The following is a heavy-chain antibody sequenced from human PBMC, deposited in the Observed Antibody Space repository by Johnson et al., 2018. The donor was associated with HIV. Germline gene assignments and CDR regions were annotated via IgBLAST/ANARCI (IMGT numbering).Heavy chain of an antibody. Sequence: VQLVESWGGLVQPGGSLRLSCAASGFTVSSNYMSWVRQAPGKGLEWVANIKQDGSEKYYVDSVKGRFTISRDNAKNSLYLQMNSLRAEDTAVYYCARETGDPVVPAAPDAFDIWGQGTMVTVSS. CDR2: IKQDGSEK. CDR3: ARETGDPVVPAAPDAFDI. CDR1: GFTVSSNY. J-gene: IGHJ3*02. D-gene: IGHD2-2*01. V-gene: IGHV3-7*01.